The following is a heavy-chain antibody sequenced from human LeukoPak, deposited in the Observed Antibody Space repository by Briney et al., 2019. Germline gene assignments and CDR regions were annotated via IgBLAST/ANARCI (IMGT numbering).Heavy chain of an antibody. V-gene: IGHV4-39*01. CDR2: IYYSGST. J-gene: IGHJ5*02. D-gene: IGHD6-13*01. CDR1: GGSTSSSSYY. CDR3: ARRGSSWNWFDP. Sequence: SETLSLTCTVSGGSTSSSSYYWGWIRQPPGKGLEWIGSIYYSGSTYYNPSLKSRVTISVDTSRNQFSLKLSSVTAADTAVYYCARRGSSWNWFDPWGQGTLVTVSS.